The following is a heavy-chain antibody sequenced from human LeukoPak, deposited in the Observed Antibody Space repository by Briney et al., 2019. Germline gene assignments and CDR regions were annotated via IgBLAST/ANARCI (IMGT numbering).Heavy chain of an antibody. D-gene: IGHD1-1*01. Sequence: AXXKVSCKASGYTFNNYYIHWVRQAPGQGLEWMGWMNPGTGDTNYAHKLQGRVTMTSDPSLDTAYLDLTRLTPDDTALYYCAREGWNAFHHWGQGTLVTVSS. J-gene: IGHJ4*02. CDR1: GYTFNNYY. CDR3: AREGWNAFHH. V-gene: IGHV1-2*02. CDR2: MNPGTGDT.